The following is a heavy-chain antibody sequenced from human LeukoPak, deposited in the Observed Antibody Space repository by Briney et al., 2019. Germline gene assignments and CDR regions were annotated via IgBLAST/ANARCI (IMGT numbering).Heavy chain of an antibody. J-gene: IGHJ6*03. Sequence: ASVKVSCKASGYTFTGYYMHWARQAPGQGLEWMGWINPNSGGTNYAQKFQGRVTMTRDTSISTVYMELSRLRSDDTAVYYCARDAYSSSWNSYYYYYMDVWGKGTTVTVSS. CDR2: INPNSGGT. CDR1: GYTFTGYY. CDR3: ARDAYSSSWNSYYYYYMDV. V-gene: IGHV1-2*02. D-gene: IGHD6-13*01.